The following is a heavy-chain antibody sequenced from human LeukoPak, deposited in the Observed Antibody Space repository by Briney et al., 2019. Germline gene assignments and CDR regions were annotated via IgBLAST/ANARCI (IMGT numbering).Heavy chain of an antibody. CDR1: GGSFSGYY. V-gene: IGHV4-34*01. D-gene: IGHD3-10*01. CDR3: ARRGPMVRGVSPRFDP. Sequence: SETLSLTCAVYGGSFSGYYWSWIRQPPGKGLEWIGEINHSGSTNYNPSLKSRVTISVDTSKNQFSLKLSSVTAADTAVYYCARRGPMVRGVSPRFDPWGQGTLVTVSS. CDR2: INHSGST. J-gene: IGHJ5*02.